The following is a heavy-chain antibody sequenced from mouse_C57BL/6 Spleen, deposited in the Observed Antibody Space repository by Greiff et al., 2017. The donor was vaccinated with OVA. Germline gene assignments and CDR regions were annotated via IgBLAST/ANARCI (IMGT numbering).Heavy chain of an antibody. D-gene: IGHD2-4*01. Sequence: QVQLKESGPGLVQPSQSLSITCTVSGFSLTSYGVHWVRQSPGKGLEWLGVIWSGGSTDYNAAFISRLSISKDNSKSQVFFKMNSLQADDTAIYYCARKGDYDGVGAMDYWGQGTSVTVSS. CDR1: GFSLTSYG. CDR2: IWSGGST. J-gene: IGHJ4*01. CDR3: ARKGDYDGVGAMDY. V-gene: IGHV2-2*01.